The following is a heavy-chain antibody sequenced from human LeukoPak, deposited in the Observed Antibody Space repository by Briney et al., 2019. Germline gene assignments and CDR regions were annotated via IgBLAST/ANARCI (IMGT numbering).Heavy chain of an antibody. V-gene: IGHV1-69*13. CDR1: GGTFSSYA. D-gene: IGHD2-2*01. CDR3: ARKPPRDCSSTSCRHYYYYCYMDV. J-gene: IGHJ6*03. CDR2: IIPIFGTA. Sequence: SVKVSCKASGGTFSSYAISWVRQAPGQGLEWMGGIIPIFGTANYAQKFQGRVTITADESTSTAYMELSRLRSEDTAVYYCARKPPRDCSSTSCRHYYYYCYMDVWGKGTTVTVSS.